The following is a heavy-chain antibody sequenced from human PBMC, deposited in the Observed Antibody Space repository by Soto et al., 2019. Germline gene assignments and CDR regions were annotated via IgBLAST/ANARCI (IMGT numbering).Heavy chain of an antibody. Sequence: QVQLVQSGAEVKKPGASVKVSCKASGYTFTGYYMHWVRQAPGQGLEWMGWNNPNSGGTNFAQKFQGRVTMTRDTSISTAYMEVSRLRSDDTAVYYCARDEVSSDIAAVGYWGQGTLVTVSS. D-gene: IGHD6-13*01. V-gene: IGHV1-2*02. CDR1: GYTFTGYY. J-gene: IGHJ4*02. CDR2: NNPNSGGT. CDR3: ARDEVSSDIAAVGY.